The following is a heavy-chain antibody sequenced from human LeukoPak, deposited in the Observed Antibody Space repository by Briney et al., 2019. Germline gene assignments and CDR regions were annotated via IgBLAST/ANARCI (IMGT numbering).Heavy chain of an antibody. D-gene: IGHD2-2*02. CDR3: ARERINCSSTSCYNYYYYMDV. V-gene: IGHV1-8*01. CDR1: GYTFTSYD. Sequence: ASVKVSCKASGYTFTSYDINWLRRATGQGLEWMGWMNPNSGNTGYAQKFQGRVTMTRNTSISTAYMELSSLRSEDTAVYYCARERINCSSTSCYNYYYYMDVWGKGTTVTVSS. CDR2: MNPNSGNT. J-gene: IGHJ6*03.